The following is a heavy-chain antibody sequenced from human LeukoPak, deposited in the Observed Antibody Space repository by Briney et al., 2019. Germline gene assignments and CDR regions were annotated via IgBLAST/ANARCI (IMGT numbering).Heavy chain of an antibody. V-gene: IGHV4-34*01. CDR3: ARGVSSGWYSSFDY. CDR2: INHSGST. D-gene: IGHD6-19*01. Sequence: SETLSLTCAVYGGSFSGYYWSWIRQPPGKGLEWIGEINHSGSTNYNPSLKSRVTISVDTSKNQFSLKLSSVTAADTAVYYCARGVSSGWYSSFDYWGQGTLVTVSS. J-gene: IGHJ4*02. CDR1: GGSFSGYY.